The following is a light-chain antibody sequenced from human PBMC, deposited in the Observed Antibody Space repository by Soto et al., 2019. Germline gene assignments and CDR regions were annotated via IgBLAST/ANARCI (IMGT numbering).Light chain of an antibody. CDR1: QSISSTH. CDR2: GAS. Sequence: EIVLTQSPDTLSLSPGERATLSCRASQSISSTHLVWYQQKPGQAPSLLIFGASSRATGIPDRFSGSGSGTDFTLTISRLEPEDFAVYYCQQYGSSPLTFGGGTKVDI. V-gene: IGKV3-20*01. J-gene: IGKJ4*01. CDR3: QQYGSSPLT.